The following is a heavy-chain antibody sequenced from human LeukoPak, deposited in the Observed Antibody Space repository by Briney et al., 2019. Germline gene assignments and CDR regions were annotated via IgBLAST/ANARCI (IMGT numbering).Heavy chain of an antibody. V-gene: IGHV3-23*01. D-gene: IGHD7-27*01. CDR2: LSGSGVTT. CDR1: GFTFSNYA. Sequence: GGSLRLSCAASGFTFSNYAMSWIRQAPGKGLEWVSTLSGSGVTTYYADSVKGRFTISRDNSKNTLYLQMNSLRAEDTAVYYCAKSKNLGISGAFDYWGQGTLVTVSS. CDR3: AKSKNLGISGAFDY. J-gene: IGHJ4*02.